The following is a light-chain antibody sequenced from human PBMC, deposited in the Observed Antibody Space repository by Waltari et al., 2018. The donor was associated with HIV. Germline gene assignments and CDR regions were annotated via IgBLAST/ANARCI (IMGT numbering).Light chain of an antibody. CDR2: SAS. V-gene: IGKV1-39*01. Sequence: DIQMTQSPSSLSASVGDRVTITCRASQRINNLLNWNQQTPGKAPKLLIFSASTLQSGFSSRFSGSGYGTDFTLTISNLQAEDFATYYCQQSYSSPRTFGQGTKVEIK. CDR1: QRINNL. J-gene: IGKJ1*01. CDR3: QQSYSSPRT.